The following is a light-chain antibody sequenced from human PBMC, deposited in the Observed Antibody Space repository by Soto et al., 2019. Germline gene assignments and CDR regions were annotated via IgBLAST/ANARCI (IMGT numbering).Light chain of an antibody. V-gene: IGKV1-5*03. J-gene: IGKJ1*01. CDR1: QSISSW. CDR3: QQYDRASWT. Sequence: DIQMPQSPSTLSASVGDRVIITCRASQSISSWLAWYQQKPGKAPDLLIYRASTLKTGILSRFSGSGSGTEFTLTISSLQPDDFATYYCQQYDRASWTFGPGTKVEIK. CDR2: RAS.